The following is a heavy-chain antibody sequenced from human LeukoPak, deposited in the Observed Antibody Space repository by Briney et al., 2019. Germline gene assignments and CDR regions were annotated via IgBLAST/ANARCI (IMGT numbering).Heavy chain of an antibody. D-gene: IGHD2-8*01. V-gene: IGHV3-7*01. CDR1: GFSFSDYW. Sequence: GGSLRLSCAASGFSFSDYWMSWVRQAPGKGLEWVADITPDGSGKNYVDSVKGRFTISRDNAKQSLYLQMDTLTAEDTAVYYCVASCTRQDRDSWGQGTLVTVSS. J-gene: IGHJ4*02. CDR2: ITPDGSGK. CDR3: VASCTRQDRDS.